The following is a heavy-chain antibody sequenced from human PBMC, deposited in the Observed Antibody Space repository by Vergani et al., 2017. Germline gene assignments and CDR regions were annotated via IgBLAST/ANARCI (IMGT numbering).Heavy chain of an antibody. V-gene: IGHV4-4*07. CDR2: IYTSGST. CDR1: GGSISSYY. J-gene: IGHJ4*02. D-gene: IGHD1-26*01. Sequence: QVQLQESGPGLVKPSETLSLTCTVSGGSISSYYWSWIRQPAGKGLEWIGRIYTSGSTYYNPSLKSRVTISVDTSKNQFSLKLSSVTAADTAVYYCARHPVGIRGELWEDYWGQGTLVTVSS. CDR3: ARHPVGIRGELWEDY.